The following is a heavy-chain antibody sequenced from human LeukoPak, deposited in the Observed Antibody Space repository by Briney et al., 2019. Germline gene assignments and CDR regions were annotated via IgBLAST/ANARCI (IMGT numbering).Heavy chain of an antibody. CDR3: AKDRRVGSGWLPTSPDY. J-gene: IGHJ4*02. CDR2: ISSSSSYI. V-gene: IGHV3-21*01. CDR1: GFTFSSYS. D-gene: IGHD6-19*01. Sequence: GGSLRLSCAASGFTFSSYSMNWIRQAPGKGLEWVSSISSSSSYIYYADSVKGRFTISRDNAKNSLYLQMNSLRAEDTAVYYCAKDRRVGSGWLPTSPDYWGQGTLVTVSS.